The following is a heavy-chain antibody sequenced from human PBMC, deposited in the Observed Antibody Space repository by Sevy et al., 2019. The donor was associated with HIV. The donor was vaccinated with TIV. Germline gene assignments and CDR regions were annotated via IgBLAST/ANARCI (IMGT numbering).Heavy chain of an antibody. CDR2: ISSSSSYI. J-gene: IGHJ5*02. CDR3: ARLGYDYAQPLYNWFDP. V-gene: IGHV3-21*01. Sequence: GGSLRLSCAASGFTFSSYSMNWVRQAPGKGLEWVSSISSSSSYIYYADSVKGRFTISRDNAKNSLYLQMNSLRAEDTAVYYCARLGYDYAQPLYNWFDPWGQGTLVTVSS. D-gene: IGHD4-17*01. CDR1: GFTFSSYS.